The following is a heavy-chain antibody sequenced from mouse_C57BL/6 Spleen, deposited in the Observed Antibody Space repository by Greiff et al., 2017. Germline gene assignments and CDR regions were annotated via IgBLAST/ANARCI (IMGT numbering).Heavy chain of an antibody. CDR2: ISYDGSN. Sequence: EVQLVESGPGLVKPSQSLSLTCSVTGYSITSGYYWNWIRQFPGNKLEWMGYISYDGSNNYNPSLKNRISITRDTSKNQFFLKLNSVTTEDTATYYCAEGITTVKKYFDVWGTGTTVTVSS. CDR1: GYSITSGYY. J-gene: IGHJ1*03. CDR3: AEGITTVKKYFDV. V-gene: IGHV3-6*01. D-gene: IGHD1-1*01.